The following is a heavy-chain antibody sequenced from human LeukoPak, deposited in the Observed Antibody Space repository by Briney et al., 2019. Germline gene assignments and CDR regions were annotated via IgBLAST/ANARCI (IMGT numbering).Heavy chain of an antibody. Sequence: SETLSLTCTVPGGSISSYYWSWIRQPPGKGLEWIGYIYYSGSTNYNPSLKSRVTISVDTSKNQFSLKLSSVTAADTAVYYCARASYYYGSGSYVVAFDIWGQGTMVTVSS. D-gene: IGHD3-10*01. CDR3: ARASYYYGSGSYVVAFDI. CDR2: IYYSGST. CDR1: GGSISSYY. J-gene: IGHJ3*02. V-gene: IGHV4-59*01.